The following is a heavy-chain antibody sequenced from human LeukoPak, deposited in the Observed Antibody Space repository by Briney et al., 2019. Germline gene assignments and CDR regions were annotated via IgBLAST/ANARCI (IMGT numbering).Heavy chain of an antibody. J-gene: IGHJ4*02. Sequence: PGGSLRLSCTASEFTVSSYWMHWVRQAPGKGLEWVSSISSSSSYIYYADSVKGRFTISRDNAKNSLYLQMNSLRAEDTAVYYCARYMTNDYWGQGTLVTVSS. D-gene: IGHD1-1*01. CDR3: ARYMTNDY. CDR2: ISSSSSYI. CDR1: EFTVSSYW. V-gene: IGHV3-21*01.